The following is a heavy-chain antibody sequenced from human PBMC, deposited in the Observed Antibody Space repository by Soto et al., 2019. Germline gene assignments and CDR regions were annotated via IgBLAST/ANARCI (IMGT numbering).Heavy chain of an antibody. Sequence: QVQLQESGPGQVKLSQTLSLTCTVSGGSISSDTYYWSWIRRHPGKGLEWIGYIYYSGSTYYNPSLKSRVTISVDTSKNQFSLKLSSVTAADTAVYYCASTSGSGSTGWFDPWGQGTLVTVSS. CDR1: GGSISSDTYY. CDR2: IYYSGST. CDR3: ASTSGSGSTGWFDP. V-gene: IGHV4-31*03. J-gene: IGHJ5*02. D-gene: IGHD3-10*01.